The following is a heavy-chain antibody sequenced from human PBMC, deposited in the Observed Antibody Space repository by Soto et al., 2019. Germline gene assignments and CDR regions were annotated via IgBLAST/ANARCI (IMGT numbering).Heavy chain of an antibody. Sequence: QVQLVESGGGVVQPGRSLTLSCAASGFSFSSYGMHWVRQAPGKGLEWVAVISYDGSNKYYADSVKGRFTISRDNSKKTLNLQRNNLRAEDTAAYYCASAYYDIWSDYIKWGQGTLVTVSS. CDR1: GFSFSSYG. D-gene: IGHD3-9*01. V-gene: IGHV3-30*03. J-gene: IGHJ4*02. CDR2: ISYDGSNK. CDR3: ASAYYDIWSDYIK.